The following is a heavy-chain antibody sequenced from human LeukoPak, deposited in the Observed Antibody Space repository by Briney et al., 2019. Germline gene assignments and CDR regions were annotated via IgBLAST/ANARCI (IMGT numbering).Heavy chain of an antibody. CDR2: IRYDGSNK. Sequence: TGGSLRLSCAASGFTFSSYGMHWVRQAPGKGLEWVAFIRYDGSNKYYADSVKGRFTISRDNSKNTLYLQMNSLRAEDTAVYYCAKDEGELLACYYYMDVWGKGTTVTISS. D-gene: IGHD1-26*01. J-gene: IGHJ6*03. V-gene: IGHV3-30*02. CDR1: GFTFSSYG. CDR3: AKDEGELLACYYYMDV.